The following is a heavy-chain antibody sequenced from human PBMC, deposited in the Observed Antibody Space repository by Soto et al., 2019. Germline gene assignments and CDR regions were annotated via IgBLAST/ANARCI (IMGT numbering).Heavy chain of an antibody. CDR2: INPHGST. Sequence: ASVKVSCKAPRDTFTSYYINWVRQAPGQGLEWMGVINPHGSTLYAQHYRGRVTMTRDSSTSTVYMELRSLTSEDTASYYCARSSGGNFGIIIEGTNWFAPWGQGTLVTVSS. CDR3: ARSSGGNFGIIIEGTNWFAP. J-gene: IGHJ5*02. CDR1: RDTFTSYY. V-gene: IGHV1-46*01. D-gene: IGHD3-3*01.